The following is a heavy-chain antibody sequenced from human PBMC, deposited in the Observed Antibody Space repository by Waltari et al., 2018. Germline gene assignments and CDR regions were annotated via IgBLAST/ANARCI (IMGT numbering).Heavy chain of an antibody. CDR2: ISSASTYI. J-gene: IGHJ6*02. D-gene: IGHD5-12*01. Sequence: EVQVVESGGGLVKPGGSLRLSCAASGFTFSSYSMNWVRQAPGKGLEWVSFISSASTYIYYADSLQGRFTIARDNAKNSLYLQMNSLRAEDTAVYYCAREEVEMATIGYYQHYAMDVWGQGTTVTVSS. V-gene: IGHV3-21*01. CDR3: AREEVEMATIGYYQHYAMDV. CDR1: GFTFSSYS.